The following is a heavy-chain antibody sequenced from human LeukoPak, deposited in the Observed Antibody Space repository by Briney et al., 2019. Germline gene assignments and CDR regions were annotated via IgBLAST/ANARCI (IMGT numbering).Heavy chain of an antibody. CDR2: ISSSSSTI. D-gene: IGHD3-16*01. J-gene: IGHJ4*02. Sequence: SGGSLRLSCAASGFTFSSNSMNWVRQAPGKGLEWVSYISSSSSTIYYAESVKGRFTISRDNAKNSLFLQMNSLRDEDTAVYYCARGAARGFDYWGQGTLVTVSS. CDR1: GFTFSSNS. CDR3: ARGAARGFDY. V-gene: IGHV3-48*02.